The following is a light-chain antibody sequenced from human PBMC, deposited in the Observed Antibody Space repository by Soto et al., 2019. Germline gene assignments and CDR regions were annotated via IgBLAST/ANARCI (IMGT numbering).Light chain of an antibody. V-gene: IGKV1-33*01. J-gene: IGKJ5*01. CDR3: HQYDNLT. Sequence: DIQMTQSPSSLSPSIGDRVIITCQASQDITNSLNLYQQTSERVPNLLFYDTSTLPAGVPSRFGGSASGAHFIFTFSSLQPEDLATYSCHQYDNLTFGQGTRLDIK. CDR1: QDITNS. CDR2: DTS.